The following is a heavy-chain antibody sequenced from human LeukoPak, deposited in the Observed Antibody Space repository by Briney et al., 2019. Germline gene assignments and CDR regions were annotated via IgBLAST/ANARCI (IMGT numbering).Heavy chain of an antibody. CDR1: GFTFDDYA. J-gene: IGHJ4*02. CDR2: ISWNSDTR. V-gene: IGHV3-9*01. Sequence: PGGSLRLSCAVSGFTFDDYAMHWVRQVPGKGLEWVAGISWNSDTRGYVDSVKGRFTISRDNARNSLYLQMNSLRAEDTALYYCARAGGSGSYYYFDYWGQGTLVTVSS. CDR3: ARAGGSGSYYYFDY. D-gene: IGHD3-10*01.